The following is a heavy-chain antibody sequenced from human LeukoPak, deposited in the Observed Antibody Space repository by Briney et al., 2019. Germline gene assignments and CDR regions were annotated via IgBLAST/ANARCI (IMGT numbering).Heavy chain of an antibody. V-gene: IGHV4-4*07. D-gene: IGHD3-10*01. CDR2: INTSGIT. CDR3: ARYRHYYASSVYYGGFDY. J-gene: IGHJ4*02. Sequence: PSETLSLTCTISGGSLSSYYWTWLRQPAGKRLEFIGRINTSGITNYNSSLETRVTVSMDTSKKQFFLKLNSVTTADTAVYYCARYRHYYASSVYYGGFDYWGQGALVTVSS. CDR1: GGSLSSYY.